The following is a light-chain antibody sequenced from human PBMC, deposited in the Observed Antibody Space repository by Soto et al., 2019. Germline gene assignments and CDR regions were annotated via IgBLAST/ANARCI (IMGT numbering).Light chain of an antibody. CDR2: LSSDGSH. CDR3: QTWDTGARVV. CDR1: SGYSSYA. J-gene: IGLJ2*01. Sequence: QLVLTQSPSASASLGASVKLTSTLSSGYSSYAIAWHQQQPEKGPRYLMKLSSDGSHSKGDGIPDRFSGSSSGAERYLTISSLQSEDEADYYCQTWDTGARVVFGGGTKLTVL. V-gene: IGLV4-69*01.